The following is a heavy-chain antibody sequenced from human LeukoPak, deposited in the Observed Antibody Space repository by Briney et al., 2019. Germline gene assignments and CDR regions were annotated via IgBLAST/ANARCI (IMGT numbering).Heavy chain of an antibody. J-gene: IGHJ3*02. Sequence: ASVKVSCKASGGTFSSYAISWVRQAPGQGLEWMGGIIPIFGTANYAQKFQGRVTITADKSTSTAYMELSSLRSEDTAVYYCARNYGSDAFDIWGQGTMATVSS. CDR1: GGTFSSYA. CDR3: ARNYGSDAFDI. CDR2: IIPIFGTA. V-gene: IGHV1-69*06. D-gene: IGHD3-10*01.